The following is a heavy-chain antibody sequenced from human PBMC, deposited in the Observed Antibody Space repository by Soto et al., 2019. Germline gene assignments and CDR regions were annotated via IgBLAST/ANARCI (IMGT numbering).Heavy chain of an antibody. J-gene: IGHJ4*02. Sequence: GASVKVSCKASGYTFTSYGISWVRQAPGQGLEWMGWISAYNGNTNYAQKLQGRVTMTTDTSTSTAYMELRSLRSDDTAVYYCARALDITIFGVVTRHYFDYWGQGTLVTLSS. D-gene: IGHD3-3*01. CDR2: ISAYNGNT. V-gene: IGHV1-18*01. CDR3: ARALDITIFGVVTRHYFDY. CDR1: GYTFTSYG.